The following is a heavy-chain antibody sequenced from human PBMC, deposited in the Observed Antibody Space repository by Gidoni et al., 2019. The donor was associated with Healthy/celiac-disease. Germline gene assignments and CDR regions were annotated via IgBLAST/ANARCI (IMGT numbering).Heavy chain of an antibody. J-gene: IGHJ4*02. CDR1: GYTFPSYY. V-gene: IGHV1-46*01. CDR3: AREVSTMIKGVYYFDY. Sequence: QVQLVQSGAEVKKPGASVKVSCKASGYTFPSYYMHWVRQAPGQGLEWMGIINPSGGSTSYAQKFQGRVTMTRDTSTSTVYMELSSLRSEDTAVYYCAREVSTMIKGVYYFDYWGQGTLVTVSS. CDR2: INPSGGST. D-gene: IGHD3-22*01.